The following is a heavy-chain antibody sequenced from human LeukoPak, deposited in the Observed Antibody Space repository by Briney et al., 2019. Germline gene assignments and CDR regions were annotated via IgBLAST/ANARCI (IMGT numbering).Heavy chain of an antibody. V-gene: IGHV3-30*18. CDR3: AKVKGYGSGSLIDF. CDR1: GFTFSSYG. D-gene: IGHD3-10*01. Sequence: GGSLRLSCAASGFTFSSYGMHWVRQAPGKGLEWVAVISYDGSRKYYGDSVKGRLTISRDNSKNTLSLEMNSLRAEDTAVYYCAKVKGYGSGSLIDFWGQGTLVTVSS. J-gene: IGHJ4*02. CDR2: ISYDGSRK.